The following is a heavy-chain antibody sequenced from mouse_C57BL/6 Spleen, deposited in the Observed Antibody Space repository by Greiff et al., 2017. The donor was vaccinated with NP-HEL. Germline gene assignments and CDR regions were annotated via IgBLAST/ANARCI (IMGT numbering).Heavy chain of an antibody. Sequence: EVQLQESVAELVRPGASVKLSCTASGFNIKNTYMHWVKQRPEQGLEWIGRIDPANGNTKYAPKFQGKATITADTSSNTAYLHLSSLTSEDAAIYYCARWSTTVDWYFDVWGTGTTVTVSS. V-gene: IGHV14-3*01. CDR2: IDPANGNT. J-gene: IGHJ1*03. D-gene: IGHD1-1*01. CDR1: GFNIKNTY. CDR3: ARWSTTVDWYFDV.